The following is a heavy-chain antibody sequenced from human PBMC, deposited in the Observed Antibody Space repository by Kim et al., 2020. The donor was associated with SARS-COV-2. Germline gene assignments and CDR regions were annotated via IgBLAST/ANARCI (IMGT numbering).Heavy chain of an antibody. CDR3: ARGGVGATNIDY. Sequence: NYNPSLKSRVTISVDTSKNQFSLKLSSVTAADTAVYYCARGGVGATNIDYWGQGTLVTVSS. V-gene: IGHV4-59*09. D-gene: IGHD1-26*01. J-gene: IGHJ4*02.